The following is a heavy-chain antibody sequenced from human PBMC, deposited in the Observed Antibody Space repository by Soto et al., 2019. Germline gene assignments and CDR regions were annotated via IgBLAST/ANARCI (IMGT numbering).Heavy chain of an antibody. CDR1: GGSITSSSYY. J-gene: IGHJ6*02. CDR3: AGHRSGGTYSYYGMDV. CDR2: IYYSGST. V-gene: IGHV4-39*01. Sequence: QLQLQESGPGLVKPSETLSLTCNVYGGSITSSSYYWGWIRQPPGKGLEWIGSIYYSGSTYYNPSLKSRVTISVDTSKNQFSLKLSSVTAADTAVYYCAGHRSGGTYSYYGMDVWGQGTTVTVSS. D-gene: IGHD2-15*01.